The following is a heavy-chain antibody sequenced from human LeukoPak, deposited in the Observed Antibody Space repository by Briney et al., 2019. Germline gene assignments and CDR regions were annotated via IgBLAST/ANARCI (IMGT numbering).Heavy chain of an antibody. CDR3: ARYSEGSGSYYNVHFDY. V-gene: IGHV3-11*01. D-gene: IGHD3-10*01. CDR1: GFTFSDYY. CDR2: ISSSGSTI. Sequence: PGGSLRLSCAASGFTFSDYYMSWIRQAPGKGLEWVSYISSSGSTIYYADSVKGRFTISRNNAKNSLYLQMNSLRAEDTAVYYCARYSEGSGSYYNVHFDYWGQGTLVTVSS. J-gene: IGHJ4*02.